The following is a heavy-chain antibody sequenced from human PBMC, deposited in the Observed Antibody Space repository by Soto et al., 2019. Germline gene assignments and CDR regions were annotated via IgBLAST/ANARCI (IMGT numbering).Heavy chain of an antibody. V-gene: IGHV3-30*03. J-gene: IGHJ6*02. D-gene: IGHD3-10*01. CDR1: GFTFSSYG. CDR2: ISYDGSNK. CDR3: ATEMVRRVIIYYYYGMDV. Sequence: QVQLVESGGGVVQPGRSLRLTCAASGFTFSSYGMHWVRQAPGKGLEWVAVISYDGSNKYYADSVEGRFTISRDNSKNTLYLQMNSLRAEDTAVYYCATEMVRRVIIYYYYGMDVCGQGTTVTVSS.